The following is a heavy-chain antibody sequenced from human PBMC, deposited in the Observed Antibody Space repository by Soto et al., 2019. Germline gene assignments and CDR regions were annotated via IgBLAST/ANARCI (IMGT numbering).Heavy chain of an antibody. V-gene: IGHV2-26*01. CDR1: GFSLNNARVG. CDR3: ARMLAVNYYYYYMDV. CDR2: ILSNDGK. D-gene: IGHD3-10*01. Sequence: QVTLKESGPVLVRPTETLTLTCTVSGFSLNNARVGVSWIRQPPGKALEWLAHILSNDGKSYSTSLKTRLSISKDTSKSQVVLTMTNMDPVDIATYYCARMLAVNYYYYYMDVCGKGTTVTVS. J-gene: IGHJ6*03.